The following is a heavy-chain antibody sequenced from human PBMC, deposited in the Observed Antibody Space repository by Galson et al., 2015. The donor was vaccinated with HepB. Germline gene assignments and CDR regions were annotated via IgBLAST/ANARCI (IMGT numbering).Heavy chain of an antibody. CDR3: ATHQGRLRWYYFDY. CDR2: IIPILGIA. D-gene: IGHD4-23*01. Sequence: SVKVSCKASGGTFSSYAISWVRQAPGQGLEWMGRIIPILGIANYAQKFQGRVTITADKSTSTAYMELSSLRSEDTAVYYCATHQGRLRWYYFDYWGQGTLVTVSS. V-gene: IGHV1-69*04. J-gene: IGHJ4*02. CDR1: GGTFSSYA.